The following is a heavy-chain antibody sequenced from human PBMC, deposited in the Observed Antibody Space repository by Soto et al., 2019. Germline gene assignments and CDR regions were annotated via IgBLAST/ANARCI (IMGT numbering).Heavy chain of an antibody. CDR1: GGSISGGCFY. CDR3: ARTVVVTAIHVP. J-gene: IGHJ4*01. Sequence: SETLSLTCTVSGGSISGGCFYWSWIRQHPGKGLEWIGYISYSGNTYYNASLQSRISMSLDSSKNQFSLTLSSVTAADTAVYYCARTVVVTAIHVPRGQGTLVTISS. CDR2: ISYSGNT. V-gene: IGHV4-31*03. D-gene: IGHD2-21*02.